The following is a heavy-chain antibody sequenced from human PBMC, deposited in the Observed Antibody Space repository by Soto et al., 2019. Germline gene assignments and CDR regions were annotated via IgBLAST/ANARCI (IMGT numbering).Heavy chain of an antibody. CDR1: GFTFSSYS. J-gene: IGHJ4*02. CDR2: ISSSSSTI. V-gene: IGHV3-48*02. D-gene: IGHD2-2*01. CDR3: ARDAPWGFCSSTSCSYDY. Sequence: EVQLVESGGGLVQPGGSLRLSCAASGFTFSSYSMNWVRQAPGKGLEWVSYISSSSSTIYYADSVKGRFTISRDNAKNSLHLQMNSLRDEDTAVYYCARDAPWGFCSSTSCSYDYWRQGILATVSS.